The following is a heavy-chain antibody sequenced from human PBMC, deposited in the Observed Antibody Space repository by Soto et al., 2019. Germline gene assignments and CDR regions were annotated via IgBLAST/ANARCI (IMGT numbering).Heavy chain of an antibody. CDR1: GGSISSSSYY. D-gene: IGHD3-10*01. J-gene: IGHJ4*02. CDR2: IYYSGST. V-gene: IGHV4-39*01. CDR3: ARHDGSGRSLDY. Sequence: SETLSLTCTVSGGSISSSSYYWGWIRQPPGKGLEWIGSIYYSGSTYYNPSLKSRVTISVDTSKNQFSLKLSSVTAADTAVYYCARHDGSGRSLDYWGQGNLVT.